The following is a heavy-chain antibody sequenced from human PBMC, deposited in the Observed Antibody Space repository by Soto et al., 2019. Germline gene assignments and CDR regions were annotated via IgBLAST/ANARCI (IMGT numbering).Heavy chain of an antibody. CDR2: ISFNGRNK. J-gene: IGHJ4*02. CDR3: AKDKYFSDYTGQALLES. Sequence: GALRLSCAASGFNFREYGIHWVRQAPGKGLEWLAMISFNGRNKDYSDSAKGRFSISRDSSKNTVYLQINSLRVADTALYYCAKDKYFSDYTGQALLESWGQGTLVTVSS. V-gene: IGHV3-30*18. D-gene: IGHD3-22*01. CDR1: GFNFREYG.